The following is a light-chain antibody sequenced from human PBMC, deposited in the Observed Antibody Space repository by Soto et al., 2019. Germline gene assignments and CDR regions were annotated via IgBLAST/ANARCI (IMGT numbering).Light chain of an antibody. J-gene: IGLJ1*01. V-gene: IGLV2-8*01. CDR3: CSHAGSNNYV. Sequence: QSALTQPPSASGSPGQSVTISCTGTSSDVGAYNYVSWYQQHPGKAPKLMIYEVSKRPSGVPDRFSGSKSGNTAFLTVSGLQAEDEADYYCCSHAGSNNYVFGTGTKVTVL. CDR2: EVS. CDR1: SSDVGAYNY.